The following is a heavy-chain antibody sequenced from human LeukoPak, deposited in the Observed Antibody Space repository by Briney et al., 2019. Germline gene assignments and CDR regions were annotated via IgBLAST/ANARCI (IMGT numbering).Heavy chain of an antibody. J-gene: IGHJ4*02. CDR3: ARGVLGGDYYIDY. CDR1: GFTFSSYA. Sequence: QPGGSVRLSCAASGFTFSSYAMHWVRQAPGKGLEYVSAISSNGGSTYYANSVKGRFTISRDNSKNTLYLQMGSLRAEDMAVYSCARGVLGGDYYIDYWGQGTLVTVSS. D-gene: IGHD2-21*01. CDR2: ISSNGGST. V-gene: IGHV3-64*01.